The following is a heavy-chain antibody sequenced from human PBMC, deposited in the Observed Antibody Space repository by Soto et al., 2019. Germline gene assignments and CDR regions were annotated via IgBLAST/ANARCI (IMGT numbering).Heavy chain of an antibody. CDR1: GFTFSSYG. J-gene: IGHJ6*02. CDR3: AIDPSFLLAGRGTHYYYYGMDV. V-gene: IGHV3-33*01. Sequence: GGSLRLSCAASGFTFSSYGMHWVRQAPGKGLEWVAVIWYDGSNKYYADSVKGRFTISRDNSKNTLYLQTNSLRAEDMAVYYCAIDPSFLLAGRGTHYYYYGMDVWGQGTTVTVSS. D-gene: IGHD3-10*01. CDR2: IWYDGSNK.